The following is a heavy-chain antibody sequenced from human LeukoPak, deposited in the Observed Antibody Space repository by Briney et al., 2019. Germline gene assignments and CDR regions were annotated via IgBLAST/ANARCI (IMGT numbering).Heavy chain of an antibody. CDR2: INDSGST. J-gene: IGHJ5*01. V-gene: IGHV4-34*01. D-gene: IGHD3-10*01. CDR1: GGSFGHY. CDR3: AREGRDGSRYYIDS. Sequence: SETLSLTCAVYGGSFGHYWNWIRQSPGKGLEWIGEINDSGSTNYNPSLKSRVTMSVDTSKNQFSLKVRSVTAADTAVYYCAREGRDGSRYYIDSWGRGTPVTVSS.